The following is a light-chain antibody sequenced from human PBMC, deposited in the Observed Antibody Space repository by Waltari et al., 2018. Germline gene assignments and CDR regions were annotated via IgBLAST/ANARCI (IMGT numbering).Light chain of an antibody. CDR1: SFNLGLNY. V-gene: IGLV1-47*01. CDR2: RNI. CDR3: AAWDDSLSGVL. J-gene: IGLJ2*01. Sequence: SVMTQPDSASGTPGQRLLTSWSGTSFNLGLNYVFLYQQLPGTAPKLLIDRNIHRPSGVPNRFSGSKSGTSASLAISGLRSEDEADDYCAAWDDSLSGVLFGGGTKLTVL.